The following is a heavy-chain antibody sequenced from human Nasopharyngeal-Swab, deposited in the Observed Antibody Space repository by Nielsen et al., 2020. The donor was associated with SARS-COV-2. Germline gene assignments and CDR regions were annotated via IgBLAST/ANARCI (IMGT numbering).Heavy chain of an antibody. CDR2: ISGSGGST. Sequence: GESLKISCAASGFTFSSYAMSWVRQAPGKGLEWVSAISGSGGSTYYADSVKGRFTISRDNSKNTLYLQMNSLRAEDTAVYYCAKAVAPSSSWGQGTLVTVSP. D-gene: IGHD6-6*01. J-gene: IGHJ5*02. V-gene: IGHV3-23*01. CDR1: GFTFSSYA. CDR3: AKAVAPSSS.